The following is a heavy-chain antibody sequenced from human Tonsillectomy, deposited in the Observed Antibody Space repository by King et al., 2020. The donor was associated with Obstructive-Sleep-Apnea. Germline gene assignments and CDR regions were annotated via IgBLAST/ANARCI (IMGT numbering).Heavy chain of an antibody. CDR3: ARARYSGYDRDAFDI. J-gene: IGHJ3*02. CDR2: IYSGGST. CDR1: GFTVSSNY. V-gene: IGHV3-66*01. D-gene: IGHD5-12*01. Sequence: CAASGFTVSSNYMNWVRQAPGKGLEWVSVIYSGGSTYYADSVKGRFTISRDNSKNTLYLQMNSLRAEDTAVYYCARARYSGYDRDAFDIWGQGTMVTVXS.